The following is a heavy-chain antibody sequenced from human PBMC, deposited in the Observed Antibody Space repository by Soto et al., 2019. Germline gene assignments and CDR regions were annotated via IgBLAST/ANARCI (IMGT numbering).Heavy chain of an antibody. V-gene: IGHV1-3*01. CDR1: GYRFLYYP. CDR3: AREPLCGGRCDVNTFDP. CDR2: INLGNGNK. J-gene: IGHJ5*02. Sequence: GASVKVSCKASGYRFLYYPLHWVRQAPGQRLEWMGWINLGNGNKEYSQNFQDRVTITGDTSANTVYLELSSLRSDDTAIYYCAREPLCGGRCDVNTFDPWGQGTVVTVSS. D-gene: IGHD2-15*01.